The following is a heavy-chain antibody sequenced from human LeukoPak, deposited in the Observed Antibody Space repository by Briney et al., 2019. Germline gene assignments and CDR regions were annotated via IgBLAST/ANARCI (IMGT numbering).Heavy chain of an antibody. V-gene: IGHV4-59*01. CDR3: ARGDSSSSWLLSY. CDR1: GGSISSYY. D-gene: IGHD6-6*01. J-gene: IGHJ4*02. CDR2: IYYSGST. Sequence: SETLSLTCTVSGGSISSYYWSWIRQPPGKGLEWIGYIYYSGSTNYNPSLKSRVTISVDTSKNQFSLKLSSVTAEDTAVYYCARGDSSSSWLLSYWGQGTLVTVSS.